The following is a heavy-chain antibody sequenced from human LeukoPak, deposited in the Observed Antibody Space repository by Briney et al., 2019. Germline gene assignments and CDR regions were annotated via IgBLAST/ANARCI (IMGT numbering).Heavy chain of an antibody. J-gene: IGHJ3*02. Sequence: ASVKVSCKASGYTFTSYGIGWVRQAPGRGLEWMGWISTYNGKTVYAQDIQGRVTMTTDTSTSTAYMELRSLRSDDTAIYYCARDFWSGYYTLNAFAIWGLGTMVTVSS. CDR1: GYTFTSYG. CDR3: ARDFWSGYYTLNAFAI. V-gene: IGHV1-18*01. CDR2: ISTYNGKT. D-gene: IGHD3-3*01.